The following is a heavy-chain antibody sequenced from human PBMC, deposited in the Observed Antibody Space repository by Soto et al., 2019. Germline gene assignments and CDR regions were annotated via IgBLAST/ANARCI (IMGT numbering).Heavy chain of an antibody. D-gene: IGHD2-2*01. J-gene: IGHJ4*02. Sequence: EVQLLESGGGLVQPGGSLRLSCAASGLTLSSYAMNWVRQAPGKRLEWVSAISGSGGSTYYADSVKGRFTISRDHSKHARSLQMISLIAEDKAVYYCANYTNIVVVPGLDYWGQGTLVTVSS. CDR2: ISGSGGST. V-gene: IGHV3-23*01. CDR1: GLTLSSYA. CDR3: ANYTNIVVVPGLDY.